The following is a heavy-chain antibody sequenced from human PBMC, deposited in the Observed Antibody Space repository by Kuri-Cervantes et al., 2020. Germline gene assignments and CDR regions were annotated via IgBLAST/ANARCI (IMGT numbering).Heavy chain of an antibody. J-gene: IGHJ2*01. D-gene: IGHD1-26*01. CDR2: IYYSEST. CDR1: GGSVSSGTYY. CDR3: ARKLHYWYFDL. Sequence: GSLRLSCTVSGGSVSSGTYYWSWIRQPPGKGLEWIGYIYYSESTNYNPSLKSRVTISVDTSKNQFSLKLSSVTAADTAVYYCARKLHYWYFDLWGRGTLVTVSS. V-gene: IGHV4-61*01.